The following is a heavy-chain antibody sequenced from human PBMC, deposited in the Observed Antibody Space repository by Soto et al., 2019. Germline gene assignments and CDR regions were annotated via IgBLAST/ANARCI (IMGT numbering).Heavy chain of an antibody. J-gene: IGHJ4*02. D-gene: IGHD5-18*01. CDR3: AREAVDTAMVGRGFDY. Sequence: SETLSLTCTVSGGSISRYYWSWIRQPSGKGLEWIGYIYYSGSTNYNPSLKSRVTISVDTSKNQFSLKLSSVTAADTAVYYCAREAVDTAMVGRGFDYWGQGTLVTVSS. CDR2: IYYSGST. V-gene: IGHV4-59*01. CDR1: GGSISRYY.